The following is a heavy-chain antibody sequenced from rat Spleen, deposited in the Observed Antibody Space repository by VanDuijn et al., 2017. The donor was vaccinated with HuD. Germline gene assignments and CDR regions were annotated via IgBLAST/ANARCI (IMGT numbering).Heavy chain of an antibody. Sequence: EVQLVESGGGLVQPGRSMKLSCAASGFTFSDYYMAWVRQAPKKGLEWVASISYEGSSTYYGDSVKGRFTIPRDNAKSTLYLQMNSLRSEDTTTYYCARPGQLGYYFDYWGQGVMVTVSS. D-gene: IGHD1-10*01. J-gene: IGHJ2*01. CDR3: ARPGQLGYYFDY. CDR1: GFTFSDYY. CDR2: ISYEGSST. V-gene: IGHV5-22*01.